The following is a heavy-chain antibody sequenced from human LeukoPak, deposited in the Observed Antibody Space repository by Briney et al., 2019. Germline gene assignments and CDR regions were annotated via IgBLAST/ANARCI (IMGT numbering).Heavy chain of an antibody. D-gene: IGHD3-10*01. CDR1: GFTFSGYE. V-gene: IGHV3-48*03. CDR2: ISSSGSPI. J-gene: IGHJ4*02. CDR3: TRGSSGSFDF. Sequence: GGSLRLSCAASGFTFSGYEMNWVRQAPGKGLQWVSYISSSGSPINYADSVKGRFTISRDNAKNSLFLQMNSLRAEDTAVYYCTRGSSGSFDFWGQGTLVTVSS.